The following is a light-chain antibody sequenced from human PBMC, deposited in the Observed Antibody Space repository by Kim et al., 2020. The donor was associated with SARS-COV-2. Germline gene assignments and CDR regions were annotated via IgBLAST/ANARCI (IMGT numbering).Light chain of an antibody. CDR3: QQRSNWPPT. CDR1: QSLGSN. V-gene: IGKV3-15*01. J-gene: IGKJ4*01. CDR2: GAS. Sequence: EVVMTQSPATLSVSPGERATLSCRASQSLGSNLAWYQQKPGQPPRLLIYGASSRATGIPARFTGSGSGTEFTLTISSLQSEDFAVYYCQQRSNWPPTFGGGTKVDIK.